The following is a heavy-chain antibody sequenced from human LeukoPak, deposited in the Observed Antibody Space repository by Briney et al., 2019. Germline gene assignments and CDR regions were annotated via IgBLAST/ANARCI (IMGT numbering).Heavy chain of an antibody. CDR1: GFTFSSYS. J-gene: IGHJ4*02. V-gene: IGHV3-21*05. D-gene: IGHD6-13*01. Sequence: SGGSLRLSCAASGFTFSSYSMNWVRQAPGKGLEWVSYISSSSSYIYYADSVKGRFTISRDNAKNSLYLQMNSLRTEDTALYYCAKPSLGYSSSWYMSQYYFDYWGQGTLVTVSS. CDR2: ISSSSSYI. CDR3: AKPSLGYSSSWYMSQYYFDY.